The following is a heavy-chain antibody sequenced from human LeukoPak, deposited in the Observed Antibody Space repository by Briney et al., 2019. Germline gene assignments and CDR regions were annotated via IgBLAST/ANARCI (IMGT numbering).Heavy chain of an antibody. CDR2: IKSKTDGGTT. CDR3: TTAVAGTSPSDYYYYYYMDV. V-gene: IGHV3-15*01. D-gene: IGHD6-19*01. Sequence: GGSLRLSCAASGFTVSSNYMSWVRQAPGKGLEWVGRIKSKTDGGTTDYAAPVKGRFTISRDDSKNTLYLQMNSLKTEDTAVYYCTTAVAGTSPSDYYYYYYMDVWGKGTTVTVSS. J-gene: IGHJ6*03. CDR1: GFTVSSNY.